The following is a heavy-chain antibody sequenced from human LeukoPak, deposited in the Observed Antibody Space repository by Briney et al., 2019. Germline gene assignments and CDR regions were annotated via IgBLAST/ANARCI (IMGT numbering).Heavy chain of an antibody. V-gene: IGHV3-30*02. J-gene: IGHJ4*02. D-gene: IGHD3-9*01. Sequence: GGSLRLSCAASGISYRSYGMHWVRQAPGKGLEWVTFIWYDASNKYYAESVKGRFTISRDNSRNTVFLQMNSLRAEDTAIYYCATDISTHYFGSWGQGTLVTVSS. CDR2: IWYDASNK. CDR3: ATDISTHYFGS. CDR1: GISYRSYG.